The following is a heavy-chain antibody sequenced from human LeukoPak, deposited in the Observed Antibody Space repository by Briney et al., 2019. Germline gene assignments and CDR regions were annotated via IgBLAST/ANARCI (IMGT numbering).Heavy chain of an antibody. J-gene: IGHJ4*02. V-gene: IGHV4-61*02. Sequence: SETLSLTCTVSGASIRSGSYYWSWIRQPAGKGLEWIGRIYTSGTTNYNPSLKSRVTISVGTSKSQFSLKLSSVTAADTAVYYCAREVSDYDILTGWIDYWGQGALVSVSS. CDR3: AREVSDYDILTGWIDY. CDR2: IYTSGTT. CDR1: GASIRSGSYY. D-gene: IGHD3-9*01.